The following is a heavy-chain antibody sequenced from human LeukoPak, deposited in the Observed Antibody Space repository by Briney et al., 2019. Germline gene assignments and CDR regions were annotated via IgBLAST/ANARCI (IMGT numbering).Heavy chain of an antibody. CDR2: INPNSGGT. J-gene: IGHJ5*02. Sequence: ASVKVSCKASGYTFTSYGISWVRQAPGQGLEWMGWINPNSGGTNYAQKFQGRVTMTRDTSISTAYMELSRLRSDDTAVYYCARGQYFSLGWFDPWGQGTLVTVSS. D-gene: IGHD2/OR15-2a*01. V-gene: IGHV1-2*02. CDR1: GYTFTSYG. CDR3: ARGQYFSLGWFDP.